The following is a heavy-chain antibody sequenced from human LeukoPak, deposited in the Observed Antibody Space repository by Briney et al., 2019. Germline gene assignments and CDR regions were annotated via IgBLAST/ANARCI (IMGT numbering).Heavy chain of an antibody. D-gene: IGHD3-9*01. CDR1: GFTFSSYG. J-gene: IGHJ4*02. Sequence: PGRSLRLSCAASGFTFSSYGMHWVRQAPGKGLEWVADIWYDGSNKYYADSVKGRFTISRDNSKNTLYLQMNSLRAEDTAVYYCARGYDILTGYYNGYYFDYWGQGTLVTVSS. V-gene: IGHV3-33*01. CDR3: ARGYDILTGYYNGYYFDY. CDR2: IWYDGSNK.